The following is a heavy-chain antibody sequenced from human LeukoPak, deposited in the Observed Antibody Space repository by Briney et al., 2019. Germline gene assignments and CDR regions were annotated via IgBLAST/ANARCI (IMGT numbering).Heavy chain of an antibody. Sequence: PGGSLRLSCAASGFTFRSYGMTWVRQAPGKGLEWVAVISYDGSNKYYADSVKGRFTISRDNSKNTLYLQMNSLRGEDTAVYYCAKPLPSSVVVPAAMRGYYYYGMDVWGQGTTVTVSS. J-gene: IGHJ6*02. CDR3: AKPLPSSVVVPAAMRGYYYYGMDV. D-gene: IGHD2-2*01. V-gene: IGHV3-30*18. CDR2: ISYDGSNK. CDR1: GFTFRSYG.